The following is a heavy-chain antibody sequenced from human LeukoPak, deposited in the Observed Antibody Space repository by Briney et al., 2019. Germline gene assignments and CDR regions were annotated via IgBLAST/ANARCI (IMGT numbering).Heavy chain of an antibody. V-gene: IGHV3-21*04. Sequence: GGSLRLSCAASGFTFSSYSMNWVRQAPGKGLEWVSSISSSSSYIYYADSVKGRFTISRDNSKNTLYLQMNSLRAEDTAVYFCAKEVKAGTNWFDPWGQGTLVTVSS. CDR3: AKEVKAGTNWFDP. J-gene: IGHJ5*02. CDR2: ISSSSSYI. CDR1: GFTFSSYS. D-gene: IGHD6-13*01.